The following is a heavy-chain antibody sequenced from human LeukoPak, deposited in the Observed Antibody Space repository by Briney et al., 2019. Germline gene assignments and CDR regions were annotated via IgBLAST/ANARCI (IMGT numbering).Heavy chain of an antibody. J-gene: IGHJ3*02. CDR1: GFTFSSYA. CDR3: AKDSTSGSDAFDI. D-gene: IGHD5-12*01. V-gene: IGHV3-23*01. CDR2: ISGSGGST. Sequence: GGSLRLSCAASGFTFSSYAMSWVRQAPGKGLEWVSAISGSGGSTYYADSVKGRFTISRDNSKNTLYLQMNSLRAEDTAVYCCAKDSTSGSDAFDIWGQGTMVTVSS.